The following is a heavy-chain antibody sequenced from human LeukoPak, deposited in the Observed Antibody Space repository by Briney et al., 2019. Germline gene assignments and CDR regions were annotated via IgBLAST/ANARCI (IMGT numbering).Heavy chain of an antibody. J-gene: IGHJ3*02. CDR2: ISYDGSNK. Sequence: GGALRLSCAASGFTFSSYAMHWVRQAPGKGLGWVAVISYDGSNKYYVDSVKGRFTNSRDNSKNTLYLQMNSLRAEDTAVYYYAREHYYDSSGYYYDAFDIWGQGTMVTVSS. CDR3: AREHYYDSSGYYYDAFDI. V-gene: IGHV3-30*04. D-gene: IGHD3-22*01. CDR1: GFTFSSYA.